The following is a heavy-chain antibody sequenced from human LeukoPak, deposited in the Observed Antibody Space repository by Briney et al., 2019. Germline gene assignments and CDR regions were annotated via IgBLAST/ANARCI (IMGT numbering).Heavy chain of an antibody. CDR1: GGSISSSSYY. V-gene: IGHV4-61*01. CDR3: ARQGYSSGFYYFDY. Sequence: PSETLSLTCTVFGGSISSSSYYWSWIRQPPGKGLEWIGYIYYSGSTNYNPSLKSRVTISVDASQNQFSLKLSSVTAADTAVYYCARQGYSSGFYYFDYWGQGTLVTVSS. D-gene: IGHD6-19*01. CDR2: IYYSGST. J-gene: IGHJ4*02.